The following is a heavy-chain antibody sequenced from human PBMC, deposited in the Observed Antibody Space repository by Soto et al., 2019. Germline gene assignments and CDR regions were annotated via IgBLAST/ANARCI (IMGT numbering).Heavy chain of an antibody. CDR2: ISYDGSNK. Sequence: QVQLEESGGGGVQPGTSLRLSCAASGFTFSSYAMYWVRQAPGKGLQWEALISYDGSNKYYADSVKGRFTISRDNSKNTLYLQMNSLTDGDTGVYYCARGGAVRPFFDYWGQGTLLTVSS. V-gene: IGHV3-30-3*01. J-gene: IGHJ4*02. CDR1: GFTFSSYA. CDR3: ARGGAVRPFFDY. D-gene: IGHD6-6*01.